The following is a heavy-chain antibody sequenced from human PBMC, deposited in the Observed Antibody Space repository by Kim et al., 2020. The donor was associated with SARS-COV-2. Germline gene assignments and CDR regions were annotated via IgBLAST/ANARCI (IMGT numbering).Heavy chain of an antibody. J-gene: IGHJ5*02. CDR3: ARGRYCRSGNCFSNWIDP. Sequence: ASVKVSCKASGYTFTGYYMHWVRQAPGQGLEWMGWINPNSGGTNYAQNFEGRVTMTRDTSISTAYMEMKWLRSDDTAVYFCARGRYCRSGNCFSNWIDPWGKGPLVTVSS. V-gene: IGHV1-2*02. CDR1: GYTFTGYY. CDR2: INPNSGGT. D-gene: IGHD2-15*01.